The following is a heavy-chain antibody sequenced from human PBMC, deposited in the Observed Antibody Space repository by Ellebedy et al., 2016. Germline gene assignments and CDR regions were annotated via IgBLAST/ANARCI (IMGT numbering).Heavy chain of an antibody. Sequence: SETLSLTCTVSGGSISSSSYYWGWIRQPPGKGLEWIGSIYYSGSTYYNPSLKSRVTISVDTSKNQFSLKLSSVTAADTVVYYCARLVLKLLWFGELLSGFDYWGQGTLVTVSS. J-gene: IGHJ4*02. CDR3: ARLVLKLLWFGELLSGFDY. V-gene: IGHV4-39*01. CDR2: IYYSGST. CDR1: GGSISSSSYY. D-gene: IGHD3-10*01.